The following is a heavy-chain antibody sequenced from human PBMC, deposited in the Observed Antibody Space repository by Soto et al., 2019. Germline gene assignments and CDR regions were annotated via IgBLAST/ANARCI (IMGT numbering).Heavy chain of an antibody. J-gene: IGHJ6*02. CDR2: IIPIFGTA. CDR1: GGTCSRYP. V-gene: IGHV1-69*13. D-gene: IGHD2-2*02. CDR3: ARDEVRCSSTSCYTAWDYYYGMDV. Sequence: SVKFSCKANGGTCSRYPISWVRQAPGQGLEWMGGIIPIFGTANYAQKFQGRVTITADESTSRAYMELSSLRSEDTAVYYCARDEVRCSSTSCYTAWDYYYGMDVWGQGTTVTVSS.